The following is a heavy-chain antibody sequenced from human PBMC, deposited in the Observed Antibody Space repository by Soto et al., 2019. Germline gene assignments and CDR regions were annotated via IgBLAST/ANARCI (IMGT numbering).Heavy chain of an antibody. D-gene: IGHD3-16*02. V-gene: IGHV4-59*01. J-gene: IGHJ4*02. Sequence: PSETLSLTCTVSGGSISSYYWSWIRQPPGKGLEWIGYIYYSGSTNYNPSLKSRVTISVDTSKNQFSLNLSSVTAADTAVYYCAREGTYYDYIWGSYRYLYYFDYWGQGTLVTVSS. CDR1: GGSISSYY. CDR2: IYYSGST. CDR3: AREGTYYDYIWGSYRYLYYFDY.